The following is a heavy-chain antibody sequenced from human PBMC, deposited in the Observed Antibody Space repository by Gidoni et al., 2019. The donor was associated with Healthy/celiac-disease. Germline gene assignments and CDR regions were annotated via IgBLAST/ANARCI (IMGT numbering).Heavy chain of an antibody. CDR2: ISGSGGST. V-gene: IGHV3-23*01. J-gene: IGHJ4*02. Sequence: EVQLLESGGGLVHPGGSLRLSCAASGFTFSSYAMTWVRQAPGKGLEWVSAISGSGGSTYYADSVKGRFTISRDNSKNTLYLQMNSLRAEDTAVYYCAKRPPRAGTHYYFDYWGQGTLVTVSS. CDR1: GFTFSSYA. D-gene: IGHD6-19*01. CDR3: AKRPPRAGTHYYFDY.